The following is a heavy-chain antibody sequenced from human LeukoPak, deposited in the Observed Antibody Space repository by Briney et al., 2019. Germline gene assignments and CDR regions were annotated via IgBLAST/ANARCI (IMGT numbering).Heavy chain of an antibody. D-gene: IGHD5-18*01. J-gene: IGHJ5*02. V-gene: IGHV1-69*06. CDR2: IIPIFGTA. CDR1: GGTFSSYA. CDR3: ASSKLGYSYGPGSNWFDP. Sequence: SVKVSCKASGGTFSSYAISWVRQAPGQGLEWMGGIIPIFGTANYAQKFQGRVTITADKSTSTAYMELSSLRSEDTAVYYCASSKLGYSYGPGSNWFDPWGQGTLVTVSS.